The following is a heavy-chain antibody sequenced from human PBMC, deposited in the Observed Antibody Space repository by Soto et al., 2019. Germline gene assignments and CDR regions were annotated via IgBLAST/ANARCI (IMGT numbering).Heavy chain of an antibody. CDR1: GGSISRYY. J-gene: IGHJ3*02. CDR3: AKQSRPPGILPRYPLPSDI. V-gene: IGHV4-59*08. Sequence: PSETLSLTCTVSGGSISRYYWSWSRQPPWKGLEWIGYMYNTGSTVYNPPFKSRVTISVDRSKNQFSLRLSSVTAADTAVYYCAKQSRPPGILPRYPLPSDIWGQTTMLTLSS. CDR2: MYNTGST. D-gene: IGHD3-9*01.